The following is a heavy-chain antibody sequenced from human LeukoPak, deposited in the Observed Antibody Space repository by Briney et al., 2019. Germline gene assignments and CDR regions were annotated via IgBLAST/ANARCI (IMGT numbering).Heavy chain of an antibody. CDR2: IRSKANSYAT. J-gene: IGHJ4*02. V-gene: IGHV3-73*01. Sequence: GGTLRLSCAASGFSGSAMHWVRQASGQGLEWVGRIRSKANSYATAYAASVKGRFTISRDDSKNTAYLQMNSLKTEDTAVYYCGSGSNIDYWGQGTLVTVSS. D-gene: IGHD1-26*01. CDR3: GSGSNIDY. CDR1: GFSGSA.